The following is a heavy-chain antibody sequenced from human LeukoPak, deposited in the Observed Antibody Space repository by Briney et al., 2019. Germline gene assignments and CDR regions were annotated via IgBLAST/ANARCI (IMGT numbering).Heavy chain of an antibody. D-gene: IGHD3-10*01. CDR3: ARRGQYYYGSGSYFDY. Sequence: GGSLRLSCAASGFTFSSYGMHWVRQAPGKGLEWVAVIWYDGSNKYYADSVKGRFTISRDNSKNTLYLQMNSLRAEDTAVYYCARRGQYYYGSGSYFDYWGQGTLVTVSS. V-gene: IGHV3-33*01. CDR2: IWYDGSNK. J-gene: IGHJ4*02. CDR1: GFTFSSYG.